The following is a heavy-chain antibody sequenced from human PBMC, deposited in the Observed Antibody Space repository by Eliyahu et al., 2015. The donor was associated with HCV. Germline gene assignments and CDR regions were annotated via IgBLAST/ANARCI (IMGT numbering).Heavy chain of an antibody. D-gene: IGHD2-15*01. CDR3: ARVPPPGGTARYYYYGMDV. CDR2: IYYSGST. CDR1: GGXISSGGXY. V-gene: IGHV4-31*03. Sequence: QVQLQESGPGLVXPSQTLSLTCXXXGGXISSGGXYWSWIRPHPGKGLEWIGYIYYSGSTYYNPSLKSRVTISVDTSKNQFSLKLSSVTAADTAVYYCARVPPPGGTARYYYYGMDVWGQGTTVTVSS. J-gene: IGHJ6*02.